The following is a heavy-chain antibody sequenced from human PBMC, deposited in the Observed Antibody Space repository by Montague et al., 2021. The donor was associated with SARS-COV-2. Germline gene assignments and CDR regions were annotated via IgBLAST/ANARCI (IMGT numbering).Heavy chain of an antibody. CDR1: GGSISSGSYY. Sequence: TLSLTCTVSGGSISSGSYYWSWIRQPAGKGLECIGRIYTSGTTYYSFSLKSRVTISVDTSKNQFSLKLTSVTAADTAVYYCARAHSGSWAHLDNWGQGSLVTVSS. V-gene: IGHV4-61*02. D-gene: IGHD5-12*01. CDR3: ARAHSGSWAHLDN. J-gene: IGHJ4*02. CDR2: IYTSGTT.